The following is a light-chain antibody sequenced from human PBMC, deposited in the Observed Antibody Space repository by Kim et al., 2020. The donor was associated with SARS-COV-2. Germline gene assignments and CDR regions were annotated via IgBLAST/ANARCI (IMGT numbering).Light chain of an antibody. Sequence: GQSITISCTGTNSDIGGYNYVSWYQQHPGKALKLMIYDVNKWPSGVSNRFSGSKSGNTASLTISGLQAEDEADYYCNSYTTSSTWVFGGGTQLTVL. CDR1: NSDIGGYNY. V-gene: IGLV2-14*04. J-gene: IGLJ3*02. CDR3: NSYTTSSTWV. CDR2: DVN.